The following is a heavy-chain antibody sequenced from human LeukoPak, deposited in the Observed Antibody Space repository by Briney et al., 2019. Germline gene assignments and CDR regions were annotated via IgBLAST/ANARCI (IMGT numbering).Heavy chain of an antibody. Sequence: ASVKVSCKASGGTFSSYAISWVRQAPGQGLEWMGGIIPIFGTANYAQKFQGRVTITADESTSTAYMELSSLRSEDTAVYYCARAPDTAMPSSLYSYGMDVWGQGTTVTVSS. D-gene: IGHD5-18*01. CDR1: GGTFSSYA. V-gene: IGHV1-69*13. CDR3: ARAPDTAMPSSLYSYGMDV. CDR2: IIPIFGTA. J-gene: IGHJ6*02.